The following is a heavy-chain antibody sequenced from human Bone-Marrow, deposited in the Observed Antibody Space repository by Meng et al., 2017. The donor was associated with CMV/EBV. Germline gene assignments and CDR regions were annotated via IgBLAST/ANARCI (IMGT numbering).Heavy chain of an antibody. CDR2: INSDGSST. CDR3: ARVVYDFWSGYYGNYGMDV. J-gene: IGHJ6*01. V-gene: IGHV3-74*01. CDR1: GFTFSSYW. D-gene: IGHD3-3*01. Sequence: GGPLRLSCAASGFTFSSYWMHWVRQAPGKGLVWVSRINSDGSSTSYADSVKGRFTISRDNAKNTLYLQMNSLRAEDTAVYYCARVVYDFWSGYYGNYGMDVWGQGTTVTGSS.